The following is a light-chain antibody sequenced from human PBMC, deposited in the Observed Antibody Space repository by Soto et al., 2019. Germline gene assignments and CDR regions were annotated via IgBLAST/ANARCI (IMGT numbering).Light chain of an antibody. Sequence: EIVMTQSPATLSVSPGERATLSCRASQSVSSNLAWYQQKPGQAPRLLIYAASTRATGIPARFSGSGSGTEFTLTISSLQSEDFAVYYCQQYSIWPLTFGGGTKVEIK. CDR1: QSVSSN. CDR3: QQYSIWPLT. V-gene: IGKV3-15*01. J-gene: IGKJ4*01. CDR2: AAS.